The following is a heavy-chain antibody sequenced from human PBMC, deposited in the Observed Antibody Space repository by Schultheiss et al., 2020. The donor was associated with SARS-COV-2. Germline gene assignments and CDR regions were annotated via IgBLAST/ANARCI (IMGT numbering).Heavy chain of an antibody. Sequence: GGSLRLSCAASGFTFSSYSINWVRQAPGKGLEWVSSISISSRYIYYADSVKGRFTISRDNAKNSLHLQMNSLRAEDTAVYYCARARDYDGSGSRLNWLDAWGQGTLVTVSS. V-gene: IGHV3-21*01. CDR2: ISISSRYI. CDR1: GFTFSSYS. CDR3: ARARDYDGSGSRLNWLDA. J-gene: IGHJ5*02. D-gene: IGHD3-10*01.